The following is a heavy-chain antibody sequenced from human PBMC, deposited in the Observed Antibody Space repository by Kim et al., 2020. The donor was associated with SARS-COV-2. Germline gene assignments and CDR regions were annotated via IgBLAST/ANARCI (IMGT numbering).Heavy chain of an antibody. D-gene: IGHD6-19*01. V-gene: IGHV4-34*01. CDR1: GGSFSGYY. J-gene: IGHJ3*02. CDR2: INHSGST. CDR3: ARGRSSDRRVPYAFDI. Sequence: SETLSLTCAVYGGSFSGYYWSWIRQPPGKGLEWIGEINHSGSTNYNPSLKSRVTISVDTTKNQFSLKLSSVTAAETAVYYCARGRSSDRRVPYAFDIWGQGTMVTVSS.